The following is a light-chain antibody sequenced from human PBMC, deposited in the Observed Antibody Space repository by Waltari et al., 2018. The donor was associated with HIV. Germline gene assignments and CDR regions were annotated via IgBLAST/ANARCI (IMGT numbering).Light chain of an antibody. Sequence: QSALTQPPSASGSPGQSVTISCTGTSSDVGGYNYVSWYQQHPGKAPNPLIYEVTERPSGVSSRFSGSKSGYTASLTVSGLQAEDEADYYCSSYAGSRGLFGGGTKLTV. J-gene: IGLJ2*01. CDR3: SSYAGSRGL. V-gene: IGLV2-8*01. CDR1: SSDVGGYNY. CDR2: EVT.